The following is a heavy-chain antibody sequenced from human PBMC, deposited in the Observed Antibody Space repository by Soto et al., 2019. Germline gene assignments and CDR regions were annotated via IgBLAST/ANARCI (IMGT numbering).Heavy chain of an antibody. Sequence: QVQLVQSGAEVKKPGASVKVYCKASGYTFTSYGISWVRQAPGQGLEWMGWISAYNGNTNYAQKLQGRVTMTTDTSTSTAYMELRSLRSDDTAVYYCARVPAGVWLARLGYFQHWGQGTLVTVSS. D-gene: IGHD5-12*01. J-gene: IGHJ1*01. V-gene: IGHV1-18*01. CDR3: ARVPAGVWLARLGYFQH. CDR1: GYTFTSYG. CDR2: ISAYNGNT.